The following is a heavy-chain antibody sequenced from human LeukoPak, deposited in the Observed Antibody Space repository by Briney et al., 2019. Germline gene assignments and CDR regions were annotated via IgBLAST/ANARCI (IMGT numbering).Heavy chain of an antibody. CDR2: INHSGST. D-gene: IGHD6-6*01. J-gene: IGHJ6*02. CDR3: ARGGQLADV. Sequence: SETLSLICAVYGGSFSGYYWSWIRQPPGKGLEWIGEINHSGSTNYNPSLKSRVTISVDTSKNQFSLKLGSVTAADTAVYYCARGGQLADVWGQGTTVTVSS. CDR1: GGSFSGYY. V-gene: IGHV4-34*01.